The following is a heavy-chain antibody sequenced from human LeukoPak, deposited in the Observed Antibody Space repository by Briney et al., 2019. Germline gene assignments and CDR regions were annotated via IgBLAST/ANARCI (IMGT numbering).Heavy chain of an antibody. Sequence: PGGSLRLSCAASGFTFSSYSMNWVRQAPGKGLEWVSSISSSSTYIYYADSVKGRFTISRDNSKNTLYLQMNSLRAEDTAVYYCARDMRSSWYGTFDYWGQGTLVTVSS. CDR3: ARDMRSSWYGTFDY. D-gene: IGHD6-13*01. V-gene: IGHV3-21*01. CDR1: GFTFSSYS. CDR2: ISSSSTYI. J-gene: IGHJ4*02.